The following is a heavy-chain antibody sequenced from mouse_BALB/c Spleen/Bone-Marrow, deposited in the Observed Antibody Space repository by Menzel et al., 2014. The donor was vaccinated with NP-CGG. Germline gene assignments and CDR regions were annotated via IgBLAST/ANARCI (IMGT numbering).Heavy chain of an antibody. CDR3: ASYCGSCYDYFEH. D-gene: IGHD1-1*01. J-gene: IGHJ2*01. V-gene: IGHV14-1*02. CDR1: GFNITDYY. CDR2: IDPENGNT. Sequence: EVQLQQSGAELVRPGALVKLSCKASGFNITDYYMHWVKQRPEQGLEWIGWIDPENGNTIYNPKFQGKATITADTSSNSTSLQLSSLTFEDTGVYYWASYCGSCYDYFEHWGQGTTLTVST.